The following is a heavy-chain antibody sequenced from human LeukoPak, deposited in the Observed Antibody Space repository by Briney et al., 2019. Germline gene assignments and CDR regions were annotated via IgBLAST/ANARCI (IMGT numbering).Heavy chain of an antibody. J-gene: IGHJ4*02. Sequence: SETLSLTCTVSGGSIRSQYWSWIRQPAGRGLEWIGRIYASGSTNYSPSLKSRVTMSLDTSKNQFSLKLFSVTTADTAVYFCARDVSSWPFFDSWGQGTQVTVSS. CDR1: GGSIRSQY. D-gene: IGHD6-13*01. CDR3: ARDVSSWPFFDS. CDR2: IYASGST. V-gene: IGHV4-4*07.